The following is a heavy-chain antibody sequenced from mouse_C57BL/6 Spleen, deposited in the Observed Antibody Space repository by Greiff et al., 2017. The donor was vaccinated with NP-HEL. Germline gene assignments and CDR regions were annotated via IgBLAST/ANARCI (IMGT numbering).Heavy chain of an antibody. CDR2: IYPGDGDT. Sequence: QVQLQQSGAELVKPGASVKISCKASGYAFSSYWMNWVKQRPGKGLEWIGQIYPGDGDTNYNGKFKGKATLTADKSSSTAYMQLSSLTSEDSAVYFCARGYYGSSLGLDVWGTGTTVTVSS. CDR1: GYAFSSYW. V-gene: IGHV1-80*01. D-gene: IGHD1-1*01. J-gene: IGHJ1*03. CDR3: ARGYYGSSLGLDV.